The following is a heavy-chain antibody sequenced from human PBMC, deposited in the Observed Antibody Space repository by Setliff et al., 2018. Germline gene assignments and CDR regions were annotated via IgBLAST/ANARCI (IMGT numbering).Heavy chain of an antibody. CDR3: ARLDWEVATIPGYYYYYMDV. CDR1: GYSFTSYW. D-gene: IGHD5-12*01. J-gene: IGHJ6*03. V-gene: IGHV5-10-1*01. Sequence: GESLKISCKGSGYSFTSYWISWVRQMPGKGLEWMGRIDPSDSYTNYSPSFQGHVTISADKSISTAYLQWSSLKASDTAMYYCARLDWEVATIPGYYYYYMDVWGKGTTVTVSS. CDR2: IDPSDSYT.